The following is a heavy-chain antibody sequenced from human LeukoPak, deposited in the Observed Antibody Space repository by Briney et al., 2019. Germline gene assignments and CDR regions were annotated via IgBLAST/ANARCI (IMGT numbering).Heavy chain of an antibody. D-gene: IGHD3-22*01. V-gene: IGHV4-59*08. CDR3: ARHRDYYDT. Sequence: SEALSLTCTVSGSSINNNFWTWIRQPPGKGLEWIGYIYSSGSANYNPSLKSRVIISGDTSKNQISLRLTSVTAADTAMYFCARHRDYYDTWGHGTLVTVSS. CDR1: GSSINNNF. CDR2: IYSSGSA. J-gene: IGHJ4*01.